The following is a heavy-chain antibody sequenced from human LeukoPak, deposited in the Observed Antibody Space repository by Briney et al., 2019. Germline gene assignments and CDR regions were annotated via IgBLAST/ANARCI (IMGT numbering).Heavy chain of an antibody. Sequence: GATVTVSCRASGYTFTSYSMHWVRQAPGQRLEWMGWINAGNGKTKYSQKFQGRVTITRDTSASTAYMELSSLRSEDTAVYYCARALTNYYYYGMDVWGQGTTVTVSS. V-gene: IGHV1-3*01. J-gene: IGHJ6*02. D-gene: IGHD4/OR15-4a*01. CDR2: INAGNGKT. CDR3: ARALTNYYYYGMDV. CDR1: GYTFTSYS.